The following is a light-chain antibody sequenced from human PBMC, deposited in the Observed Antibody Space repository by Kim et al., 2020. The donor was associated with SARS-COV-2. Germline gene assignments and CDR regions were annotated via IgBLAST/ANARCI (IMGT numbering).Light chain of an antibody. V-gene: IGKV3-11*01. CDR3: QQRYTVTHLT. J-gene: IGKJ4*01. CDR1: ESVSTY. Sequence: EIMLTQSPATLSLSPGERATLSCRASESVSTYLAWYQQKPGQAPRLLIYDAYKMATGIPARFSGSGSGTDFTLTISSLEPEDFAVYYCQQRYTVTHLTIGGGTKVDIK. CDR2: DAY.